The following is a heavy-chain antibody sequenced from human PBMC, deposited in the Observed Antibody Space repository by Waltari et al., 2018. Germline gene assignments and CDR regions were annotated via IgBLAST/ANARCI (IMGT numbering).Heavy chain of an antibody. CDR3: AREGYSSSSFYYYYYYMDV. D-gene: IGHD6-6*01. CDR1: GFTFSSYS. V-gene: IGHV3-21*01. J-gene: IGHJ6*03. CDR2: ISSSSSYI. Sequence: EVQLVESGGGLVKPGGSLSLSCAASGFTFSSYSMNWVRQAPGKGLEWVSSISSSSSYIYYADSVKGRFTISRDNAKNSLYLQMNSLRAEDTAVYYCAREGYSSSSFYYYYYYMDVWGKGTTVTISS.